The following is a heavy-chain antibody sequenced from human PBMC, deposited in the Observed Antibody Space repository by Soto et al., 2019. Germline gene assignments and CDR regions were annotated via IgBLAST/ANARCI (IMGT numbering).Heavy chain of an antibody. D-gene: IGHD3-10*01. Sequence: QGQLQEPGPRRVQSSETLSLVCSVSDDSIIRSFWVWFRQSPGKGLQYIGYISDSGVTDYDPSLKSRVTISVDTSKNQFSLKLTSVTAADTAVYYCARGAGVSSGPDRFDIWGQGTMVTVSS. CDR2: ISDSGVT. CDR1: DDSIIRSF. CDR3: ARGAGVSSGPDRFDI. V-gene: IGHV4-59*13. J-gene: IGHJ3*02.